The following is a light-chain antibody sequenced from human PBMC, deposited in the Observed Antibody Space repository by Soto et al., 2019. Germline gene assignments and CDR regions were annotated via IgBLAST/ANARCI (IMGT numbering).Light chain of an antibody. CDR2: AAY. V-gene: IGKV1-39*01. Sequence: DIQMTQSPSSLSASVGDRVTITCRASQSISRYLNWYQHKPGKAPQLLIYAAYTLQSGVPSRFSGSGSGTDFTLTISSLQPEDFATYYCQQSYSTPPEYTFGQGTKLEIK. CDR1: QSISRY. CDR3: QQSYSTPPEYT. J-gene: IGKJ2*01.